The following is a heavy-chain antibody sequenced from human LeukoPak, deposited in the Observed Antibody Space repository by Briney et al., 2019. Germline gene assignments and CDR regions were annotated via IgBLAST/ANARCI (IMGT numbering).Heavy chain of an antibody. CDR3: AKGDEVSQLPFDY. Sequence: PGGSLRLSCAASGFTFSSYATSWVRQAPGKGLEWVSAISGSGGSTYYADSVKGRFTISRDNSKNTLYLQMNSLRAEDTAVYYCAKGDEVSQLPFDYWGQGILVTVSS. D-gene: IGHD4-23*01. J-gene: IGHJ4*02. CDR1: GFTFSSYA. V-gene: IGHV3-23*01. CDR2: ISGSGGST.